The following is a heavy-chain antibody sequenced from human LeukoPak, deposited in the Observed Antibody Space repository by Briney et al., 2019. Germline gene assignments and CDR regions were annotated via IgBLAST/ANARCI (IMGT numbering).Heavy chain of an antibody. CDR2: ISSSSNII. D-gene: IGHD2-21*01. CDR1: GFTFSGYA. CDR3: VSDRAYSFDS. Sequence: GGSLRLSCAASGFTFSGYAMNGVRQAPGKGLEWVSHIYISSSSNIISYADSVKGRFTISRDNAQNSLYLQMNGLRDEDTAVYYCVSDRAYSFDSGGQGILVTVSS. V-gene: IGHV3-48*02. J-gene: IGHJ4*02.